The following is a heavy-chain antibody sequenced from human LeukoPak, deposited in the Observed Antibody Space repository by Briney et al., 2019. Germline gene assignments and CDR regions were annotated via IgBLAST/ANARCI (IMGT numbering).Heavy chain of an antibody. CDR2: ISAYNHNT. D-gene: IGHD2-2*01. Sequence: ASVKVSCKASGYRFINFGLSWVRQAPGQGLEWMGWISAYNHNTNYAQKFQGRVTMTIDTATTTVHMELRSLRSDETAIYYCARDLMYCDTMSCYDGDFDYWGQGTPVTVSS. J-gene: IGHJ4*02. CDR3: ARDLMYCDTMSCYDGDFDY. CDR1: GYRFINFG. V-gene: IGHV1-18*01.